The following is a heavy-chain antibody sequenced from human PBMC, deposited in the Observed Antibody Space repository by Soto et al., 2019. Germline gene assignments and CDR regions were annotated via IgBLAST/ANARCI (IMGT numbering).Heavy chain of an antibody. CDR3: ASSFTYSTNWFDP. CDR1: GYTFTGYY. D-gene: IGHD1-26*01. J-gene: IGHJ5*02. CDR2: INPNSGGT. Sequence: ASVKVSCKASGYTFTGYYMHWVRQAPGQGLEWMGWINPNSGGTNYAQKFQGWVTMTRDTSISTAYMGLSRLRSDDTAVYYCASSFTYSTNWFDPWGQGTLVTVSS. V-gene: IGHV1-2*04.